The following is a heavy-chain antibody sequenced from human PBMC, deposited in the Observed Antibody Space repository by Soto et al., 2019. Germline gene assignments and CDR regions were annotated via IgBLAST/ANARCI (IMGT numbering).Heavy chain of an antibody. J-gene: IGHJ6*02. V-gene: IGHV3-30*18. CDR1: GFPFSSYG. CDR3: AKDLAAVVVESYGMDV. Sequence: GGSLRLSCAASGFPFSSYGMHWVRQAPGKGLEWVAVISYDGSNKYYADSVKGRFTISRDNSKNTLYLQMNSLRAEDTAVYYCAKDLAAVVVESYGMDVWGQGT. D-gene: IGHD2-15*01. CDR2: ISYDGSNK.